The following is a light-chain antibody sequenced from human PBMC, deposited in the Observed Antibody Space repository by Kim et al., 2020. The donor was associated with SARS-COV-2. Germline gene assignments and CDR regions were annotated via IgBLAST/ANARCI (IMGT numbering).Light chain of an antibody. CDR2: EDI. CDR1: SSDVGTYNL. CDR3: CSYAGSTTWV. V-gene: IGLV2-23*01. Sequence: QSVLTQPASVSGSPGQSITISCTGTSSDVGTYNLVSWYQLHPGKAPKLMIYEDIKRPSGVSDRFSGSKSGNTASLTISGLQAEDEADYYCCSYAGSTTWVFGGGTQLTVL. J-gene: IGLJ3*02.